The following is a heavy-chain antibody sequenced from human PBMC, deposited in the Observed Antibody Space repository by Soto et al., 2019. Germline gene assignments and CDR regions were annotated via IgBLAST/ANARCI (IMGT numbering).Heavy chain of an antibody. V-gene: IGHV3-48*01. CDR2: ISSSSTI. D-gene: IGHD3-3*01. Sequence: GGSLRLSCAASGFTFSSYSMNWVRQAPGKGLEWVSYISSSSTIYYADSVKGRFTISRENAKNSLYLQMNSLRAEDTAVYYCARDGPGYDFWSGYYVGSAFDIWGQGTMVTVSS. J-gene: IGHJ3*02. CDR3: ARDGPGYDFWSGYYVGSAFDI. CDR1: GFTFSSYS.